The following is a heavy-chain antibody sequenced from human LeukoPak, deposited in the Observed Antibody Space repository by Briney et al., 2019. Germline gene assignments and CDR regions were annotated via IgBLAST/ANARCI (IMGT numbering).Heavy chain of an antibody. CDR1: GGSFSGYY. D-gene: IGHD6-13*01. CDR2: INHSGST. CDR3: ARDHSSSSEDY. V-gene: IGHV4-34*01. Sequence: PSETLSLTCAVYGGSFSGYYWSWIRQSPGKGLEWIGEINHSGSTNYNPSLKSRVTISVDTSKNQFSLKLSSVTAADTAVYYCARDHSSSSEDYWGQGTLVTVSS. J-gene: IGHJ4*02.